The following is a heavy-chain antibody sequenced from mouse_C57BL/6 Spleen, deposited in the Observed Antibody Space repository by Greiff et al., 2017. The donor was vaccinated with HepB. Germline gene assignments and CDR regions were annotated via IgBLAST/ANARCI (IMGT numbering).Heavy chain of an antibody. J-gene: IGHJ1*03. Sequence: EVQLVESGGGLVQPGGSLSLSCAASGFTFTDYYMSWVRQPPGKALEWLGFITNKANGYTTEYSASVKGRFTISRDNSQSNLYLQMNALRAEDSATYYCARSYNYERYFDVWGTGTTVTVSS. V-gene: IGHV7-3*01. CDR1: GFTFTDYY. CDR3: ARSYNYERYFDV. CDR2: ITNKANGYTT. D-gene: IGHD2-12*01.